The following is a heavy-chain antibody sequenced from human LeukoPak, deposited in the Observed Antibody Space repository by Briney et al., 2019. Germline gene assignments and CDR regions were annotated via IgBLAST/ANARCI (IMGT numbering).Heavy chain of an antibody. CDR2: IYYSGNT. J-gene: IGHJ5*02. CDR3: ARGTSSVRKWFDP. Sequence: SETLSLTCTVSGGSISGYFWSWIRQPPGKGLEWIGYIYYSGNTNYNPSLKSRVTISVDTSKNQFSLKLSSVTAADTAVYYCARGTSSVRKWFDPWGQGTLVTVSS. V-gene: IGHV4-59*12. D-gene: IGHD2-2*01. CDR1: GGSISGYF.